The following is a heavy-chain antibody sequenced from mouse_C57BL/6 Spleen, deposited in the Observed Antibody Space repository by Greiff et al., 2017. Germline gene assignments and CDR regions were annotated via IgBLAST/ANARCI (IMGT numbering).Heavy chain of an antibody. CDR1: GYTFTSYG. J-gene: IGHJ4*01. D-gene: IGHD1-1*01. CDR2: IYPRSGNT. Sequence: QVQLQQSGAELARPGASVKLSCKASGYTFTSYGISWVKQRTGQGLEWIGEIYPRSGNTYYNEKFKGKATLTADKSSSTAYMELRSLTSEDSAVYFCARGRDYYGSSPHYYAMDDWGQGTSVTVSS. V-gene: IGHV1-81*01. CDR3: ARGRDYYGSSPHYYAMDD.